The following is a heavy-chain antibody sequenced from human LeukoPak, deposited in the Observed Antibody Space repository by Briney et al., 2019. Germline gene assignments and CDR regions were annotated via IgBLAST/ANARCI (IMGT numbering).Heavy chain of an antibody. Sequence: PSETLSLTCTVSGGSINNNYWGWIRQPPGKGLEWIGYIYYRGSTNYNPSLKSRVTISVDTSKNQFSLKLSSVTAADTAVYYCARGSPYSSSYGDTFDIWGQGTMVTVSS. J-gene: IGHJ3*02. CDR3: ARGSPYSSSYGDTFDI. CDR1: GGSINNNY. V-gene: IGHV4-59*01. CDR2: IYYRGST. D-gene: IGHD6-13*01.